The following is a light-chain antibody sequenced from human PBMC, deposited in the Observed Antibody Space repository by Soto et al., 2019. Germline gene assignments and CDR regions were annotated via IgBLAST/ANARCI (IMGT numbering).Light chain of an antibody. CDR3: CSYAGSYTFEV. J-gene: IGLJ2*01. Sequence: QSALTQPRSVSGSPGQSVTISCTGTSSDVGGYNYVSWYQQHPGKAPKLMIYDVSKRPSGVPDRFSGSKSGNTASLTISGLQAEDEADYYCCSYAGSYTFEVFGGVTKLTVL. CDR1: SSDVGGYNY. CDR2: DVS. V-gene: IGLV2-11*01.